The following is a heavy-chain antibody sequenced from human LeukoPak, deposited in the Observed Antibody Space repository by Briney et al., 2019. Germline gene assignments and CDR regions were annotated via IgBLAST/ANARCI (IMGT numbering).Heavy chain of an antibody. CDR1: GYTLTSYY. V-gene: IGHV1-46*01. Sequence: ASVKVSCKASGYTLTSYYMHWVRQAPGQGLEWMGIINPTVGDTIYAQKFQGRVTMTRDMSTSTVYMELSSLRSDDTAVYYCARYGFSSSWQGGWHAFDIWGQGAMVTVSS. D-gene: IGHD6-13*01. CDR2: INPTVGDT. CDR3: ARYGFSSSWQGGWHAFDI. J-gene: IGHJ3*02.